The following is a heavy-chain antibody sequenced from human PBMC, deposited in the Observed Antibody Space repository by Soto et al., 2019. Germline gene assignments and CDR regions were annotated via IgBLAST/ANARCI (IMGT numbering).Heavy chain of an antibody. CDR2: IKSRVDGGTT. D-gene: IGHD2-8*02. J-gene: IGHJ4*01. Sequence: PGGSLRLSCAASGFTISDVWLNWVRQAPGKGLEWVGRIKSRVDGGTTGFAAPVRGRFAISRDESQNTVYLEINSLQIEDTAVYYCTTDPLLSTTLVGFDFWGHGPLVTVSS. CDR1: GFTISDVW. CDR3: TTDPLLSTTLVGFDF. V-gene: IGHV3-15*07.